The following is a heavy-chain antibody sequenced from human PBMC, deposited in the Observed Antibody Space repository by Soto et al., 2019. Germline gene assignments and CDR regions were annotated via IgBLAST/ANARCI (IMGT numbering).Heavy chain of an antibody. J-gene: IGHJ6*02. V-gene: IGHV3-23*01. D-gene: IGHD2-2*01. Sequence: EVQLLESGGDLVQPGGSLTLSCAAAGFTFSSYGMSWVRQAPGKGLEWVSAVSGSGGSVYYPDPVRGRFTISRDNTKNTLYLQVNSMRAEDTAIYYCAKGSVVGADYSYGMDVWGQVTTVAVSS. CDR2: VSGSGGSV. CDR1: GFTFSSYG. CDR3: AKGSVVGADYSYGMDV.